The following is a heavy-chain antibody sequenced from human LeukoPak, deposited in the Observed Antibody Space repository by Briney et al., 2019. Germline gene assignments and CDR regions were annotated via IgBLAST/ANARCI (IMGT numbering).Heavy chain of an antibody. CDR3: AKDRPNYYGSNGHYYRRDGDC. CDR2: ITSSGDGT. V-gene: IGHV3-23*01. D-gene: IGHD3-22*01. J-gene: IGHJ4*02. Sequence: SGGSLRLSCAASGLTFSIYAMSWVRQAPGKGLQWVSSITSSGDGTYYADSVKGRFTISRDNSENMLYLQMNSLRVEDTAVYFCAKDRPNYYGSNGHYYRRDGDCWGQGTLVTVSS. CDR1: GLTFSIYA.